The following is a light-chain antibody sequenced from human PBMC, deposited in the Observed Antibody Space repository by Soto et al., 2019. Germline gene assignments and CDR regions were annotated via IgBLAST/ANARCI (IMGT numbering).Light chain of an antibody. V-gene: IGKV1-39*01. CDR1: QSISSY. CDR3: QQSHSTLGT. Sequence: DIQMTQSPSSLSASVGDRVTITCRASQSISSYLNWYQQKPGKAPKLLIYAASSLQSGVPSRFSGSGSGTDFTLTISSLQPEDFATYYCQQSHSTLGTFGQGTKVDIK. CDR2: AAS. J-gene: IGKJ1*01.